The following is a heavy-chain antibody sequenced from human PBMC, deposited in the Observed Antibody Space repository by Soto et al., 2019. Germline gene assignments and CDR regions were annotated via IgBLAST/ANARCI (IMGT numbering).Heavy chain of an antibody. CDR1: GGSLSSYY. Sequence: PSETLSLTCVVSGGSLSSYYWSWIRQPPGKGLEWIGYIYYSGSTNYNPSIKSRITISVDTSKNQYSLKLSSVTAEDTDIYYCASLGGYFSGTSTSCYGFYGMDVWGQGTTVTVSS. CDR2: IYYSGST. J-gene: IGHJ6*02. CDR3: ASLGGYFSGTSTSCYGFYGMDV. D-gene: IGHD2-2*01. V-gene: IGHV4-59*01.